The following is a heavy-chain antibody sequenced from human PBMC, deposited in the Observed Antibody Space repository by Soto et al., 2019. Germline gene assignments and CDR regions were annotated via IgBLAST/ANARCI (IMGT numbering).Heavy chain of an antibody. Sequence: QVQLQESGPGLVKPSETLSLTCTVSGGSISSYYWSWIRQPPGKGLEWIGYIYYSGSTNYNPSLKSRVTISVDTSKNQFSLKLSSVTAADTAVYYCARCGSSPREGFDYWGQGTLVTVSS. CDR3: ARCGSSPREGFDY. D-gene: IGHD6-6*01. CDR1: GGSISSYY. J-gene: IGHJ4*02. V-gene: IGHV4-59*01. CDR2: IYYSGST.